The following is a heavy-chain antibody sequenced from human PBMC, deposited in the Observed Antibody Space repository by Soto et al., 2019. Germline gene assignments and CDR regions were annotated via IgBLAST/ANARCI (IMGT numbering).Heavy chain of an antibody. J-gene: IGHJ4*02. D-gene: IGHD2-2*01. Sequence: LRLSCTVSGFAFNNYGINWVRQAPGKGLEWVSSISKSDYTYYSDSVKGRFTISRDNAKNSVSLQMNTLRVEDTAVYYCAREDSIIIPAVSDFWGQRTLVTVSS. CDR1: GFAFNNYG. CDR3: AREDSIIIPAVSDF. CDR2: ISKSDYT. V-gene: IGHV3-21*01.